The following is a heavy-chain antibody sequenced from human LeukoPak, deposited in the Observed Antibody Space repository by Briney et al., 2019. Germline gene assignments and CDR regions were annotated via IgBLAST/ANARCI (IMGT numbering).Heavy chain of an antibody. J-gene: IGHJ4*02. CDR1: GYTLTGYY. CDR3: ARDQEGGYDLGNFDY. V-gene: IGHV1-2*02. D-gene: IGHD5-12*01. CDR2: INPNSGGT. Sequence: GASVKVSCKASGYTLTGYYMHWVRQAPGQGLGWMGWINPNSGGTNYAQKFQGRVTMTRDTSISTAYMELSRLRSDDTAVYYCARDQEGGYDLGNFDYWGQGTLVTVSS.